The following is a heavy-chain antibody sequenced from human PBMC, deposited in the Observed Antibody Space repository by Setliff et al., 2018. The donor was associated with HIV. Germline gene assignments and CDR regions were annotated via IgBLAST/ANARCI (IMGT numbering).Heavy chain of an antibody. CDR2: IYHSGST. CDR1: GYPISSGYY. D-gene: IGHD2-21*02. J-gene: IGHJ4*02. Sequence: SETLSLTCAVSGYPISSGYYWGWIRQPPGKGLEWIGSIYHSGSTYYNPSLKSRVTISVDTSKNQFSLKLSSVTAADTAVYYWARWGDYYFDYWGQGTLVTVSS. V-gene: IGHV4-38-2*01. CDR3: ARWGDYYFDY.